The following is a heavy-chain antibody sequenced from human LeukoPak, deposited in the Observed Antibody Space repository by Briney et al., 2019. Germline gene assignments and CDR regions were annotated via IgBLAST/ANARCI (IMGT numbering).Heavy chain of an antibody. J-gene: IGHJ4*02. CDR2: IRKDGGER. D-gene: IGHD1-1*01. Sequence: GGSLRLSCAASGFTFSTSWMSWVRQAPGKGLEWLANIRKDGGERYYVDSVKGRFTISRDNAENSLHLQMNSLRAEDTAVYYCATSLDAPVNYWGQGILVTVSS. CDR1: GFTFSTSW. V-gene: IGHV3-7*01. CDR3: ATSLDAPVNY.